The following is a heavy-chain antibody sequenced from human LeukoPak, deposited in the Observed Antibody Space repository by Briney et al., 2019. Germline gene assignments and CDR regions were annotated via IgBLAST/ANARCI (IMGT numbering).Heavy chain of an antibody. CDR1: GYTFTSYG. CDR3: ARDLRGSSSLYYMDV. D-gene: IGHD6-13*01. CDR2: ISVYTGNT. V-gene: IGHV1-18*01. J-gene: IGHJ6*03. Sequence: ASVKVSCKASGYTFTSYGISWVRQAPGQGLEWMGWISVYTGNTKYAQKVQGRVTMTTDTSTSTAYMELRSLRSDDTAVYYCARDLRGSSSLYYMDVWGKGTTVTVSS.